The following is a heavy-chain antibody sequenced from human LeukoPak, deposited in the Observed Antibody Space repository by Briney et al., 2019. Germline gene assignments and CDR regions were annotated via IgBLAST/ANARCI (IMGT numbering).Heavy chain of an antibody. J-gene: IGHJ3*02. CDR3: ARHGGITIYGGAQPGGAFDI. V-gene: IGHV1-46*01. Sequence: ASVKVSCKASGYTFTSYYMHWVRQAPGQGLEWMGIINPSGGSTSYAQKFQGRVTITTDESTSTAYMELRSLTSEDTALYYCARHGGITIYGGAQPGGAFDIWGQGTMVTVSS. CDR1: GYTFTSYY. D-gene: IGHD3-3*01. CDR2: INPSGGST.